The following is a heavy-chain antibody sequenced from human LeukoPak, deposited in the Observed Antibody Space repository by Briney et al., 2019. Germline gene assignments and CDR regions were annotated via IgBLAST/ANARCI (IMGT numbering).Heavy chain of an antibody. CDR1: GFTFSSYS. CDR3: ARLIGGYFDY. Sequence: SGGSLRLSCAASGFTFSSYSMNWVRQAPGKGLEWVSYISSSSSTIYYADSVKGRFTISRDNAKNSLYLQMNSLRAEDTAVYYCARLIGGYFDYWGQGTLVTVSS. V-gene: IGHV3-48*01. CDR2: ISSSSSTI. J-gene: IGHJ4*02.